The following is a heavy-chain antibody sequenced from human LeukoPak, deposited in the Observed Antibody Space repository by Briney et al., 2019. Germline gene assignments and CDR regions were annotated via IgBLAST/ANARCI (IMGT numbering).Heavy chain of an antibody. Sequence: SVKGRFTIFRDNAKNSLSLQMSSLRAEDTAVYYCARGPRSDWYFDLWGRGTLVTVSS. D-gene: IGHD1-26*01. CDR3: ARGPRSDWYFDL. V-gene: IGHV3-7*04. J-gene: IGHJ2*01.